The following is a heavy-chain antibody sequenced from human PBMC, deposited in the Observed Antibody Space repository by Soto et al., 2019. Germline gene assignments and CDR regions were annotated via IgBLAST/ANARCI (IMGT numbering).Heavy chain of an antibody. CDR1: GFTFTSSA. V-gene: IGHV1-58*01. D-gene: IGHD1-1*01. CDR3: AADGTKNYYYYYGMDV. J-gene: IGHJ6*02. CDR2: IVVGSGNT. Sequence: SVKVSCKASGFTFTSSAVQWVRQARGQRLEWIGWIVVGSGNTNYAQKLQERVTITRDMSTSTAYMELSSLRSEDTAVYYCAADGTKNYYYYYGMDVWGQGTTVTVSS.